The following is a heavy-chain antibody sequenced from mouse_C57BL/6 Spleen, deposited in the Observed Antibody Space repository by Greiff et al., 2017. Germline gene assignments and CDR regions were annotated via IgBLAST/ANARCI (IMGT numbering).Heavy chain of an antibody. J-gene: IGHJ2*01. D-gene: IGHD3-2*02. CDR1: GYAFSSSW. Sequence: VQLQQSGPELVKPGASVKISCKASGYAFSSSWMNWVQQRPGKGLEWIGRIYPGDGDTNYNGKFKGKATLTADKSSSTAYMQLSSLTSEDSAVYFCARDSGYNYWGQGTTLTVSS. CDR2: IYPGDGDT. CDR3: ARDSGYNY. V-gene: IGHV1-82*01.